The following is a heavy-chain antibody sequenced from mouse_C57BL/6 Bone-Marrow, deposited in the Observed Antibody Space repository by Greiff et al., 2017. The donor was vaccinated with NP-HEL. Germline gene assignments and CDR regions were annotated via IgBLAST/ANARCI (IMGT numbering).Heavy chain of an antibody. CDR3: ARGGYYSNYD. CDR1: GYTFTSYG. CDR2: IYPRSGNT. D-gene: IGHD2-5*01. Sequence: QVQLKESGAELARPGASVKLSCKASGYTFTSYGISWVKQRTGQGLEWIGEIYPRSGNTYYNEKFKGKATLTADKSSSTAYMELRSLTSEDSAVYFCARGGYYSNYDWGQGTTLTVSS. J-gene: IGHJ2*01. V-gene: IGHV1-81*01.